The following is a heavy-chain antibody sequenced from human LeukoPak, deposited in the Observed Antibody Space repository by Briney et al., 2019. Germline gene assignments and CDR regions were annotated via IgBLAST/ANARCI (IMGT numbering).Heavy chain of an antibody. CDR3: AREGYSYAHYYYYYMDV. V-gene: IGHV4-59*01. CDR2: IYYSGST. D-gene: IGHD5-18*01. Sequence: SETLPLTCTVSGGSISSYYWSWIRQPPGKGLEWIGYIYYSGSTNYNPSLKSRVTISVDTSKNQFSLKLSSVTAADTAVYYCAREGYSYAHYYYYYMDVWGKGTTVTVSS. J-gene: IGHJ6*03. CDR1: GGSISSYY.